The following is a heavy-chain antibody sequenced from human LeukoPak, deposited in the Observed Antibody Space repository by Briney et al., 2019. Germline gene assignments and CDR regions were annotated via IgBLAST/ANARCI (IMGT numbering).Heavy chain of an antibody. J-gene: IGHJ4*02. V-gene: IGHV3-74*01. CDR1: GFTFSSYW. D-gene: IGHD3-22*01. CDR3: ARDINYYDSSGYYPLNY. Sequence: GGSLRLSCAASGFTFSSYWMHWVRQAPGKGLVWVSRINSDGSTTNYADSVKGRFTISRDNAKNTLYLQMNSLRAEDTAVYYCARDINYYDSSGYYPLNYWGQGTLVTVSS. CDR2: INSDGSTT.